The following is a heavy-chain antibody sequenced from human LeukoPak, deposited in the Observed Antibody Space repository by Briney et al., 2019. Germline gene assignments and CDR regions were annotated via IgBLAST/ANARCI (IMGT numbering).Heavy chain of an antibody. Sequence: GGSLRLSCAASGFTFSSYSMNWVRQAPGKGLEWVSSISTSSSYIYYADSVKGRFTISRDNAKNSLYLQMNSLRAEDTAVYYCAGFYGDYRNWFDPWGQGTLVTVSS. V-gene: IGHV3-21*01. CDR2: ISTSSSYI. CDR3: AGFYGDYRNWFDP. J-gene: IGHJ5*02. CDR1: GFTFSSYS. D-gene: IGHD4-17*01.